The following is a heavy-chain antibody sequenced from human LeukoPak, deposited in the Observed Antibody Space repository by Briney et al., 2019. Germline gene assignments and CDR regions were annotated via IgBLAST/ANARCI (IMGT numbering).Heavy chain of an antibody. CDR3: ARVRDDLLPIFDY. D-gene: IGHD3-22*01. CDR2: ISSSSSYI. J-gene: IGHJ4*02. Sequence: GGSLRRSCAASGFTFSSYSMNWVRQAPGKGLEWVSSISSSSSYIYYADSVKGRFTISRDNAKNSLYLQMNSLRAEDTAVYYCARVRDDLLPIFDYWGQGTLVTVSS. V-gene: IGHV3-21*01. CDR1: GFTFSSYS.